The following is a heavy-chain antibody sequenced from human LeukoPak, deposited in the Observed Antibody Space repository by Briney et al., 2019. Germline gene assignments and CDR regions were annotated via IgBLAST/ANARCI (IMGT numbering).Heavy chain of an antibody. J-gene: IGHJ5*02. V-gene: IGHV4-59*01. CDR2: IYYSGST. D-gene: IGHD1-14*01. CDR1: GGSISSYY. Sequence: SETLSLTCTVSGGSISSYYWSWIRQPPGKGLEWIGYIYYSGSTNYNPSLKSRITISVDTSKNQFSLKLSSVTAADTAVYYCARGTTFFDWFDPWGQGTLVTVSS. CDR3: ARGTTFFDWFDP.